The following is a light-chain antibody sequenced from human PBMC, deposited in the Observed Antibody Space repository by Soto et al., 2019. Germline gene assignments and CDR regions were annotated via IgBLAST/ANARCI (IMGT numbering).Light chain of an antibody. V-gene: IGLV2-14*03. CDR2: DVS. CDR3: SSYTGSTPVV. Sequence: QSAPTQPASVSGSPGQSITISCTGTSSDVGGYNYVSWYQQHPAKVPRLIIYDVSKRPSGVSGRFSGSKSGNTASLTISGLQYEDEADYYCSSYTGSTPVVFGAGTKLTVL. J-gene: IGLJ2*01. CDR1: SSDVGGYNY.